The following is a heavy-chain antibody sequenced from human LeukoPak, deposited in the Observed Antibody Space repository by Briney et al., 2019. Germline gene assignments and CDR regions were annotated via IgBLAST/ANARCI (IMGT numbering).Heavy chain of an antibody. D-gene: IGHD6-6*01. CDR3: AKDNLARIMSSSWGKVY. J-gene: IGHJ4*02. CDR2: IGNNFKT. Sequence: GGSLRLSCTASGFTFSAFEMHWVRQPTGKGLEWVSAIGNNFKTYYLDSVKGRFTISRDNSKNTLYLQMNSLRAEDTAVYYCAKDNLARIMSSSWGKVYWGQGTLVTVSS. CDR1: GFTFSAFE. V-gene: IGHV3-13*01.